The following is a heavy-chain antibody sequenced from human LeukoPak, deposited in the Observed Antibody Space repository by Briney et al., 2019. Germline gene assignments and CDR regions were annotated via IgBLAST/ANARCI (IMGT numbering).Heavy chain of an antibody. Sequence: GGSLRLSCAASGFTVSIDYMSWVRQAPGKGLEWVSVIYSGGSTYHADSVKGRFTISRDNSKNTVYLQMNGLRAEDTAVYYCARWFGEWGPTNWFDPWGQGTLVTVSS. D-gene: IGHD3-10*01. CDR1: GFTVSIDY. CDR3: ARWFGEWGPTNWFDP. J-gene: IGHJ5*02. V-gene: IGHV3-53*05. CDR2: IYSGGST.